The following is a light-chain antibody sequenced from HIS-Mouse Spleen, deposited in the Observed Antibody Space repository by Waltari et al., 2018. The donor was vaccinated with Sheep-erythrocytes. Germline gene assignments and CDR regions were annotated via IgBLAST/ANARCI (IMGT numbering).Light chain of an antibody. Sequence: QLVLTQSPSASASLGASVKLTCTLSSGHSRYALAWHQQQPEKGPRYLMKLNSDGSHSKGDGIPDRFSGSSSGAERYLTISSLQSEDEADYYCQTWGTGIHVVFGGGTKLTVL. V-gene: IGLV4-69*01. CDR1: SGHSRYA. CDR2: LNSDGSH. J-gene: IGLJ2*01. CDR3: QTWGTGIHVV.